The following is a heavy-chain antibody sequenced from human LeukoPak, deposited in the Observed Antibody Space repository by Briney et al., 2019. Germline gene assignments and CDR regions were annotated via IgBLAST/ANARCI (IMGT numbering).Heavy chain of an antibody. Sequence: SETLSLTCTVSGGSISSHYWSWIRQPPGKGLEWIGYIYYSGSTNYNPSLKSLVTISVDTSKNQFSLKLSSVTAADTAVYYCAREISGGESYYDYWGQGTLVTVSS. J-gene: IGHJ4*02. V-gene: IGHV4-59*11. CDR1: GGSISSHY. CDR2: IYYSGST. CDR3: AREISGGESYYDY. D-gene: IGHD3-10*01.